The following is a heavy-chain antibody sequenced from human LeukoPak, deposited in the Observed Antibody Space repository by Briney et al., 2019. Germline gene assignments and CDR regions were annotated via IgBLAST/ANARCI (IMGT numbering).Heavy chain of an antibody. CDR3: ARDLVFGDIQP. CDR2: VHISGST. CDR1: GGSISTYY. J-gene: IGHJ5*02. D-gene: IGHD2-21*02. V-gene: IGHV4-4*07. Sequence: SETLSLTCTVSGGSISTYYWSWIRQPAGKGLEWIGRVHISGSTNYNPSLKSRVTMSVDTSKNQFSLKLSSVTAADTAVYYCARDLVFGDIQPWGQGTLVTVSS.